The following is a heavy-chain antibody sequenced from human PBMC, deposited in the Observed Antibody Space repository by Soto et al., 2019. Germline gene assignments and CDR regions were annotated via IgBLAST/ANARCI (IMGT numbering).Heavy chain of an antibody. V-gene: IGHV3-23*01. D-gene: IGHD6-19*01. CDR2: ISGSGGST. J-gene: IGHJ4*02. CDR3: AKSASSGWQHI. CDR1: GFTFSSYA. Sequence: VGSVRLSCAASGFTFSSYAMSWVRQAPGKGLEWVSAISGSGGSTYYADSVKGRFTISRDNSKNTLYLQMNSLRAEDTAVYYCAKSASSGWQHIWGQGTLVTVSS.